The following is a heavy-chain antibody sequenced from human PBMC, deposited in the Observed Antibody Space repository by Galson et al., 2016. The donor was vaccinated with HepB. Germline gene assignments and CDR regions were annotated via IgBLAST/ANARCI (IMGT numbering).Heavy chain of an antibody. J-gene: IGHJ5*02. CDR3: EHSSGLVPPHLFDP. D-gene: IGHD2-15*01. CDR1: GFSLDTSAVA. CDR2: ISWNDNK. V-gene: IGHV2-5*01. Sequence: PALVKPTQTLTLTCTFSGFSLDTSAVAVAWIRQPPGKALEWLALISWNDNKRYSPSLKSRLTITKDTSKNQVVLTMTNMGPVDTSTYYCEHSSGLVPPHLFDPWGQGTLVTLSS.